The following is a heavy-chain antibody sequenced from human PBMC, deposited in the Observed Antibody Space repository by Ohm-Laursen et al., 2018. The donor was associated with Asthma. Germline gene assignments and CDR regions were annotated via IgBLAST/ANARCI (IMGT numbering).Heavy chain of an antibody. CDR1: GFTFSSYA. Sequence: SLRLSCTASGFTFSSYAMSWVRQAPGKGLEWVAEITDGGSTTYYVDSVKGRFTISRDNAKNLVFLQMNSLRAEDTAVYYCAVDLTYYDFWSGYPDYYYYGMDVWGQGTTVTVSS. V-gene: IGHV3-7*03. CDR3: AVDLTYYDFWSGYPDYYYYGMDV. D-gene: IGHD3-3*01. J-gene: IGHJ6*02. CDR2: ITDGGSTT.